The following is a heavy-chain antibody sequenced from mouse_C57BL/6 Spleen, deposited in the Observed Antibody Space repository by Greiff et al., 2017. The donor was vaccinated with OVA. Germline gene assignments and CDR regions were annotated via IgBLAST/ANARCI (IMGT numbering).Heavy chain of an antibody. J-gene: IGHJ4*01. CDR1: GYSITNGNHW. D-gene: IGHD4-1*01. Sequence: EVQLQESGPALVKPSQTVSLTCTVSGYSITNGNHWWNWIRQVPGSKLEWIGYISSSGSTNSNPSLKSRISITRDTSKNQLFLQLNSVTTEDIATYYCARGGNWDLYYAMDYWGQGTSVTVSS. CDR3: ARGGNWDLYYAMDY. V-gene: IGHV3-4*01. CDR2: ISSSGST.